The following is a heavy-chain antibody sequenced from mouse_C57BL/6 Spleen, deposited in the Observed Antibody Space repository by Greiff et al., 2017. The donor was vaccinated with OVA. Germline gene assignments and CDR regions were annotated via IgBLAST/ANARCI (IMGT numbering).Heavy chain of an antibody. CDR2: INPSTGGT. V-gene: IGHV1-42*01. J-gene: IGHJ3*01. CDR3: TSKLRFAY. CDR1: GYSFTGYY. Sequence: EVQLQQSGPELVKPGASVKISCKASGYSFTGYYMNWVKQSPEKSLEWIGKINPSTGGTTYNQKFKAKATLTVDKSSSTAYMQLKSLTSEDSAVYYCTSKLRFAYWGQGTLVTVSA.